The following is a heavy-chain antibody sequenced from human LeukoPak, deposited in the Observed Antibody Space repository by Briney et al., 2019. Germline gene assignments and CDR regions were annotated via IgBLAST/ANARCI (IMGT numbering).Heavy chain of an antibody. CDR2: ISSSSSYI. J-gene: IGHJ6*03. CDR3: ARDSSGTYYYYMDV. CDR1: GFTFSSYS. V-gene: IGHV3-21*01. Sequence: WGSLRLSCAASGFTFSSYSMNWVRQAPGKGLEWVSSISSSSSYIYYADSVKGRFTISRDNAKNSLYLQMNSLRAEDTAVYYCARDSSGTYYYYMDVWGKGTTVTVSS. D-gene: IGHD3-10*01.